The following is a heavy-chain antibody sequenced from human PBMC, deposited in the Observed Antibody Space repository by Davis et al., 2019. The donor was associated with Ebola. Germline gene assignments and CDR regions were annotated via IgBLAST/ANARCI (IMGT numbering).Heavy chain of an antibody. CDR2: IYYSGST. CDR1: GGSISSYY. Sequence: PSETLSLTCTVSGGSISSYYWSWIRQPPGKGLEWIGYIYYSGSTNYNPSLKSRVTISVDTSKNQFSLKLSSVTAADTAVYYCARRFPFWSGYYRGYYYYMDVWGKGTTVTVSS. J-gene: IGHJ6*03. CDR3: ARRFPFWSGYYRGYYYYMDV. D-gene: IGHD3-3*01. V-gene: IGHV4-59*08.